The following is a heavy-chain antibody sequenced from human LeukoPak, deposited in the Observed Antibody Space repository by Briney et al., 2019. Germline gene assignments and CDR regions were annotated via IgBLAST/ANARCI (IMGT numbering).Heavy chain of an antibody. V-gene: IGHV3-74*01. J-gene: IGHJ4*02. CDR2: INSDGSWT. Sequence: PGGSLRLSCAASGSYLMHWVRQAPGKGLAWVSHINSDGSWTSYADSVKGRFTISKDNAKNMVYLQMNNLRAEDTAVYYCVSFYETYWGRGTLVTVSS. CDR3: VSFYETY. CDR1: GSYL. D-gene: IGHD2/OR15-2a*01.